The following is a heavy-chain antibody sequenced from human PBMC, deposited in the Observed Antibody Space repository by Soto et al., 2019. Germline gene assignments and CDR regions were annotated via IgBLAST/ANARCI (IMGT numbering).Heavy chain of an antibody. V-gene: IGHV3-23*01. J-gene: IGHJ5*02. CDR3: AKDPQLSTTVTLNWFDP. Sequence: GGSLRLSCAASGFTFSSYAMSWVRQAPGKGLEWVSAISGSGGSTYYADSVKGRFTISRDNSKNTLYLQMNSLRAEDTAVYYCAKDPQLSTTVTLNWFDPWGQGTLVTVSS. CDR1: GFTFSSYA. D-gene: IGHD4-17*01. CDR2: ISGSGGST.